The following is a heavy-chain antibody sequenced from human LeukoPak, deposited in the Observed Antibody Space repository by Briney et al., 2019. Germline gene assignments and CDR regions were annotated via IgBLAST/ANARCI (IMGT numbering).Heavy chain of an antibody. CDR1: GFTFSSYG. D-gene: IGHD3-22*01. CDR2: ISYDGSNK. Sequence: GGSLRLSCAASGFTFSSYGMHWVRQAPGKGLEWVAVISYDGSNKYYADSVKGRFTISRDNSKNTLYLQMNSLRAEDTAVYYCARDGSDSSGYVDYWGQGTLVTVSS. CDR3: ARDGSDSSGYVDY. V-gene: IGHV3-30*03. J-gene: IGHJ4*02.